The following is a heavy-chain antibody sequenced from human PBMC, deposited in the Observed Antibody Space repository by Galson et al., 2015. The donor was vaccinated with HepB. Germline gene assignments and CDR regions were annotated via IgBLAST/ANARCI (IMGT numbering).Heavy chain of an antibody. Sequence: SLRLSCAASGFTFSSYGMHWVRQAPGKGLEWVAFIRYDGSNKYYADSVKGRFTISRDNSKNTLYLQMNSLRAEDTAVYSCANKISEWLGLDYWGQGTLVTVSS. J-gene: IGHJ4*02. CDR3: ANKISEWLGLDY. CDR2: IRYDGSNK. D-gene: IGHD6-19*01. V-gene: IGHV3-30*02. CDR1: GFTFSSYG.